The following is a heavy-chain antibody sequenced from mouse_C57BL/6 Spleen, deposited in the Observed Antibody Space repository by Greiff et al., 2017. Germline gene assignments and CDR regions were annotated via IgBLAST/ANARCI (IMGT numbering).Heavy chain of an antibody. CDR3: ARHDYESFAY. CDR2: IHPNSGST. V-gene: IGHV1-64*01. D-gene: IGHD2-4*01. Sequence: QVQLKQPGAELVKPGASVKLSCKASGYTFTSYWMHWVKQRPGQGLEWIGMIHPNSGSTNYNEKFKSKATLTVDKSSSTAYMQLSSLTSEDSAVXYCARHDYESFAYWGQGTLVTVSA. J-gene: IGHJ3*01. CDR1: GYTFTSYW.